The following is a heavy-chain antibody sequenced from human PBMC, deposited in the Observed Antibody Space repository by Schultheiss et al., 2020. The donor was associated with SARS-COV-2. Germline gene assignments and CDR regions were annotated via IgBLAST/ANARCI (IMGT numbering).Heavy chain of an antibody. CDR3: AKGAYDYTSNGYFDY. V-gene: IGHV5-51*01. J-gene: IGHJ4*02. CDR2: IYPGDSDT. CDR1: GYSFTSYW. D-gene: IGHD2-2*02. Sequence: GESLKISCKGSGYSFTSYWIGWVRQMPGKGLEWMGVIYPGDSDTRYNPSFQGQVTISADKSITTAYLQWSSLKASDTAMYYCAKGAYDYTSNGYFDYWGQGTLVTVSS.